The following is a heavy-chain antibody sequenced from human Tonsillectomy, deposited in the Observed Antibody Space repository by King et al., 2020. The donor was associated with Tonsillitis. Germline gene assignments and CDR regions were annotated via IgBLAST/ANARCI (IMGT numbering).Heavy chain of an antibody. Sequence: VQLQQWGAGLLKPSETLSLTCAVYGGSFSGYYWSWIRQPPGKGLEWIGEINHSGSTNYNPSLKSRVTISVDTSKNQFSLKLSLVTAADTAVYYCATRGVAGPFDYWGQGTLVTVSS. CDR3: ATRGVAGPFDY. J-gene: IGHJ4*02. CDR2: INHSGST. CDR1: GGSFSGYY. D-gene: IGHD6-19*01. V-gene: IGHV4-34*01.